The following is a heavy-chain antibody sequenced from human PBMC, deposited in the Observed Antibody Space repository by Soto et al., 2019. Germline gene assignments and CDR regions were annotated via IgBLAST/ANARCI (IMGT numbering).Heavy chain of an antibody. CDR3: ARHDGGFYYYYGMDV. D-gene: IGHD2-15*01. V-gene: IGHV4-59*08. J-gene: IGHJ6*02. CDR2: IYYSGST. CDR1: GGSISSYY. Sequence: PSETLSLTCTVSGGSISSYYWSWIRQPPGKGLEWIGYIYYSGSTNYNPSLKSRVTISVDTSKNQFSLKLSSVTAADTAVYYCARHDGGFYYYYGMDVWGQGTTVTVSS.